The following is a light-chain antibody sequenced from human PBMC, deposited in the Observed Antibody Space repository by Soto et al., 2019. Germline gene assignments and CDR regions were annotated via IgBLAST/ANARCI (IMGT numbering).Light chain of an antibody. Sequence: QSELTQPASVSGSPGQSITITCTGTSSDVCGYNYVSWYQQHPGKAPKFMIYDVSSRPSGVSNRFSGSKSGNTASLTISGLQAEDEADYYCCSYTTSNTRQIVFGTGTKVTVL. CDR1: SSDVCGYNY. V-gene: IGLV2-14*03. CDR3: CSYTTSNTRQIV. J-gene: IGLJ1*01. CDR2: DVS.